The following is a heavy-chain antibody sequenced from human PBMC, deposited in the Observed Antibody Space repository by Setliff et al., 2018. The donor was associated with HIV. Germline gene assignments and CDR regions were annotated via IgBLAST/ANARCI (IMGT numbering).Heavy chain of an antibody. D-gene: IGHD2-15*01. CDR2: IYPDDSDT. Sequence: LGESLKISCKASGYVFTSNWIGWVRQMPGKGPEWMAIIYPDDSDTRYSPSFQGQVTISADNSITTAYLQWSSLKASDTAMYYCVRRIVGRNPYFYYYMDVWGKGTTVTVSS. CDR3: VRRIVGRNPYFYYYMDV. J-gene: IGHJ6*03. CDR1: GYVFTSNW. V-gene: IGHV5-51*01.